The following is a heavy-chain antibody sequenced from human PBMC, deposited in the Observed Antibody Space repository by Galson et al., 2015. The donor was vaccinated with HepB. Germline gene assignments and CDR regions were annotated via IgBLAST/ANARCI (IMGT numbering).Heavy chain of an antibody. CDR2: IKQDGSEK. D-gene: IGHD3-22*01. J-gene: IGHJ4*02. CDR3: ARDGGGDYYDSSGYYPPLYYFDY. CDR1: GFTFSSPW. V-gene: IGHV3-7*03. Sequence: SLRLSCAASGFTFSSPWMSWVPQAPGKGLEWVANIKQDGSEKYYVDSVKGRFTISRDNAKNSLYLQMNSLRAEDTAVYYCARDGGGDYYDSSGYYPPLYYFDYWGQGTLVTVSS.